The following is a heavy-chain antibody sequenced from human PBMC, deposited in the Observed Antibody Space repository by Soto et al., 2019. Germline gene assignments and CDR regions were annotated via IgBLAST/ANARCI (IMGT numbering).Heavy chain of an antibody. CDR1: GGSISSSSYH. CDR3: ARHPRFASGYYYFDY. V-gene: IGHV4-39*01. Sequence: SETLSLTCTVSGGSISSSSYHWGWIRQPPGKGLEWIGSIYYSGSTYYNPSLKSRVTISVDTSKNQFSLKLSSVTAADTAVYYCARHPRFASGYYYFDYWGQGTLVTVSS. D-gene: IGHD3-22*01. J-gene: IGHJ4*02. CDR2: IYYSGST.